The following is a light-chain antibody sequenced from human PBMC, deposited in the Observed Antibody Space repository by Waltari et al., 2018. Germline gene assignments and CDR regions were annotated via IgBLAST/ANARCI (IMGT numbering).Light chain of an antibody. CDR2: DVS. V-gene: IGLV2-14*03. CDR3: CSYTSSTAAI. J-gene: IGLJ2*01. Sequence: SALTQPDSVSGSPGQSITISCTGLSRDIGAYDYVSWYHHHPGNAPTVVIYDVSNRPAGVSNRFSGSKSGSSASLTISGLQAEDEADYYCCSYTSSTAAIFGGGTKLTVL. CDR1: SRDIGAYDY.